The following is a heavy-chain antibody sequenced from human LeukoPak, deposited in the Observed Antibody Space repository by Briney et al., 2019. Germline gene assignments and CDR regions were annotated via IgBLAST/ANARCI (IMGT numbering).Heavy chain of an antibody. D-gene: IGHD2-15*01. V-gene: IGHV4-30-2*01. J-gene: IGHJ3*02. Sequence: SQPPSLTCAVSGGSISYSGYSWNWIRQPPGKGLEWIGYIYHSGSTYYNPSLNSRVTISVDRSKNQFSLKLSSVTAADTAVYYCARAGDLIVVSMGAFDIWGQGAMVTVSS. CDR2: IYHSGST. CDR1: GGSISYSGYS. CDR3: ARAGDLIVVSMGAFDI.